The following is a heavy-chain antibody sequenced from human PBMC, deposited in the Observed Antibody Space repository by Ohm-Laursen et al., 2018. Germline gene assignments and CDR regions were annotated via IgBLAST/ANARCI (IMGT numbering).Heavy chain of an antibody. J-gene: IGHJ4*02. Sequence: GESLKISCKSSGYSFTSYWIGWVRQMPGKGLEWMGIIYPGDSDTRYSPSFQGQVTISADKSISTAYLQWSSLKASDTAMYYCARLARGAIVVVPAAKGFDYWGQGTLVTVSS. CDR2: IYPGDSDT. V-gene: IGHV5-51*01. CDR1: GYSFTSYW. CDR3: ARLARGAIVVVPAAKGFDY. D-gene: IGHD2-2*01.